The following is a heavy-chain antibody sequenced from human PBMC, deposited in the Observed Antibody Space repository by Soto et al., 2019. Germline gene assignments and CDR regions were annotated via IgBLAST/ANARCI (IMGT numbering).Heavy chain of an antibody. CDR1: GGTFSSYA. Sequence: ASVKVSCKASGGTFSSYAISWVRQAPGQGLEWMGGIIPIFGTANYADSVKGRFTISRDNSKNTLYLQMNSLRAEDTAVYYCARDDSGSLHYYYYGMDVWGQGTTVTVSS. V-gene: IGHV1-69*05. CDR3: ARDDSGSLHYYYYGMDV. J-gene: IGHJ6*02. D-gene: IGHD1-26*01. CDR2: IIPIFGTA.